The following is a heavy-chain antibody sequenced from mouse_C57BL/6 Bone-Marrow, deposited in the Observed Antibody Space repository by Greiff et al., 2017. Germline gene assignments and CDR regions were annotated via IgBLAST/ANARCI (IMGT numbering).Heavy chain of an antibody. Sequence: VQLQQSGPELVKPGDSVQISCKASGYSFTGYFMNWVMQSHGKSLEWIGRINPYNGDTFYNQKFKGKATLTVDKSSSTAHMELRSLTSEDSAVYDCARGRDYSNYAMDYWGQGTSVTVSS. D-gene: IGHD2-5*01. J-gene: IGHJ4*01. CDR2: INPYNGDT. CDR1: GYSFTGYF. CDR3: ARGRDYSNYAMDY. V-gene: IGHV1-20*01.